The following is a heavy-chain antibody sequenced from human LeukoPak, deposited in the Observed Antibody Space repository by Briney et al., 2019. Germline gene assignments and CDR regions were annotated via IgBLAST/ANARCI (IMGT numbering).Heavy chain of an antibody. CDR2: IDWDDDK. Sequence: SGPVLVKPTQTLTLTCTFSGFSLSSSGMRVSWIRQPPGKALEWLARIDWDDDKFYSTSLKTRLTISKDTSKNQVVLTMSNMDPVDTATYYCARTRIAARSYYFDYWGQGTLVTVSS. CDR1: GFSLSSSGMR. CDR3: ARTRIAARSYYFDY. D-gene: IGHD6-6*01. J-gene: IGHJ4*02. V-gene: IGHV2-70*04.